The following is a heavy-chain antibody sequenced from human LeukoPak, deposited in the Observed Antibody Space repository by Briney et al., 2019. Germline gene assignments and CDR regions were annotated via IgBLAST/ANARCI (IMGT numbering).Heavy chain of an antibody. J-gene: IGHJ5*02. Sequence: SETLSLTCTVSGGSISSGGYYWSWIRQHPGKGLEWIGYIYYSGLTYYNPSLKSRVTISGDTSKNQFSLKLSSVTAADTAVYYCARQDYYDLGINAWGQGTLVTVSS. CDR2: IYYSGLT. CDR1: GGSISSGGYY. CDR3: ARQDYYDLGINA. D-gene: IGHD3-22*01. V-gene: IGHV4-39*01.